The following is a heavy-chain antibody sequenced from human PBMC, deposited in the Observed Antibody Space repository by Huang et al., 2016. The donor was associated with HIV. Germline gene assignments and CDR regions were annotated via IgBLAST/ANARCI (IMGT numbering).Heavy chain of an antibody. Sequence: EVQLVESGGGLVQPGGSLRLSCAASGFTFSSYWMHWVRQGPGKGLGWGSRSNSDGSSSGYADSVKGRFTISRDNAKNTLYLQMNSLRAEDTAVYYCVRDPRIQSWLNYFDYWGQGTLVSVSS. V-gene: IGHV3-74*01. CDR2: SNSDGSSS. J-gene: IGHJ4*02. CDR3: VRDPRIQSWLNYFDY. CDR1: GFTFSSYW. D-gene: IGHD3-22*01.